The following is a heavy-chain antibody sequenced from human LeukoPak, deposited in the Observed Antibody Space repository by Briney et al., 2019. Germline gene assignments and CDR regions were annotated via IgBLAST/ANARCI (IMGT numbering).Heavy chain of an antibody. J-gene: IGHJ5*02. CDR2: INPNGGGT. V-gene: IGHV1-2*02. D-gene: IGHD2-15*01. CDR3: ARDTCNGGSCFNWFDP. Sequence: ASVKVSCKASGYTFTDYYMHWVRQAPGQGLEWMGWINPNGGGTKYAQKFQGRVTMTRETSISTAYMELSSLAYDDTAVYYCARDTCNGGSCFNWFDPWGQGTLVTVSS. CDR1: GYTFTDYY.